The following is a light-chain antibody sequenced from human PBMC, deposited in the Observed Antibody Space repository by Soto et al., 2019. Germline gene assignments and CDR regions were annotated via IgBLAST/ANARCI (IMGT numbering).Light chain of an antibody. V-gene: IGKV3-15*01. Sequence: EIVMTQSPATLSVSPGERATLSCRASQSIGSNLAWYQQKPGQAPRLLTYAASIRATDFPARFSGSGSGTEFTLTIRGLQSDDFSVYFSKPYNNWPPWTFGRGTKVEIK. J-gene: IGKJ1*01. CDR1: QSIGSN. CDR3: KPYNNWPPWT. CDR2: AAS.